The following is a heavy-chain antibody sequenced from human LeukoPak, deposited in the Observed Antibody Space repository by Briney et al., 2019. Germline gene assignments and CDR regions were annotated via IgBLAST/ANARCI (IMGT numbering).Heavy chain of an antibody. CDR1: GYSISSGYY. D-gene: IGHD3-22*01. Sequence: PSETLSLTCAVSGYSISSGYYWGWIRQPPAKGLAWIGSVYHSGSTFHNPSLKGRVTTSVDTSKTQVSLKLSSVTAADTAVYYCTRAPSGYYYDYWGQGTLVTVSS. CDR2: VYHSGST. V-gene: IGHV4-38-2*01. CDR3: TRAPSGYYYDY. J-gene: IGHJ4*02.